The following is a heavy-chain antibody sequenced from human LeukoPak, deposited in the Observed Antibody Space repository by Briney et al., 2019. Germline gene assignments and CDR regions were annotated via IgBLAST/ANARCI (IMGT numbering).Heavy chain of an antibody. CDR2: IYYSGST. CDR1: GGSISSYY. CDR3: ARATVTPCYFDY. D-gene: IGHD4-17*01. Sequence: PSETLSFTCTVSGGSISSYYWSWIRQPPGKGLEWIGYIYYSGSTNYNPSLKSRVTISVDTSKNQFSLKLSSVTAADTAVYYCARATVTPCYFDYWGQGTLVTVSS. J-gene: IGHJ4*02. V-gene: IGHV4-59*01.